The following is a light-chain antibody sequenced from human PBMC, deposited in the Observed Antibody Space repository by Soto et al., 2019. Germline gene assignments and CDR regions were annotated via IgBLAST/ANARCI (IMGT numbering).Light chain of an antibody. Sequence: DIVMTQSPDSLAASLGEGATINCKSSQSVLHTSYTKNYLAWYQQKPGHPPKVLIYSASTRESGIPDRFSGSGSGTDFNPTISDLQAEDVAVYYYQQYYSSPLTFGGGTKVEIK. CDR2: SAS. CDR1: QSVLHTSYTKNY. CDR3: QQYYSSPLT. V-gene: IGKV4-1*01. J-gene: IGKJ4*01.